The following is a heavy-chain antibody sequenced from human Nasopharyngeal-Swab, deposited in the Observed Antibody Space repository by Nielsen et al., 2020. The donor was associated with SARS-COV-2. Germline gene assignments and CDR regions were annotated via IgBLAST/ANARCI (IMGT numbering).Heavy chain of an antibody. J-gene: IGHJ1*01. V-gene: IGHV1-69*13. CDR3: AREMTRIPTGGRGYFQH. D-gene: IGHD1-14*01. Sequence: SVKVSCKASGYTFTSYGISWVRQAPGQGLEWMGGIIPIFGTANYAQKFQGRVTITADESTSTAYMELSSLRSEDTAVYYCAREMTRIPTGGRGYFQHWGQGTLVTVSS. CDR1: GYTFTSYG. CDR2: IIPIFGTA.